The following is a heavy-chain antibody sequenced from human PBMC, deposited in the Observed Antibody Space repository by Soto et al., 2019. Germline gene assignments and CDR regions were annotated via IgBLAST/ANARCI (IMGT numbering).Heavy chain of an antibody. CDR2: IIPIFGTA. Sequence: ASVKVSCKASGGTFSSYAISWVLQAPGQGLEWMGGIIPIFGTANYAQKFQGRVTITADESTSTAYMELSSLRSEDTAVYYCARGLGVTTVTTAYYYGMDVWGQGTTVTVSS. J-gene: IGHJ6*02. D-gene: IGHD4-17*01. CDR1: GGTFSSYA. CDR3: ARGLGVTTVTTAYYYGMDV. V-gene: IGHV1-69*13.